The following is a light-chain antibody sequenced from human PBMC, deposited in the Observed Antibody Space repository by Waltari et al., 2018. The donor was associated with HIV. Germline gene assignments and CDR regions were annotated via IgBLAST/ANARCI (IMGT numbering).Light chain of an antibody. V-gene: IGLV2-14*01. CDR1: SSYVGGFTY. Sequence: HSALTQPASVSGSPGQPVTISCSGTSSYVGGFTYVSWYQQHPGKAPKLMIYEVNNRPSRISSRFSGSKSGNTAYLTISGLQAEDEADYYCSSFSSGNSLEVFGTGTKVTFL. CDR3: SSFSSGNSLEV. J-gene: IGLJ1*01. CDR2: EVN.